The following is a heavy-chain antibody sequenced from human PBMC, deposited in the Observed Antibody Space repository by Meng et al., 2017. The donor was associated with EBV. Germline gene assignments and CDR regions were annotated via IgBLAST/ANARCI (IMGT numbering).Heavy chain of an antibody. J-gene: IGHJ4*02. CDR2: INAGNGNT. D-gene: IGHD3-3*01. CDR1: GYTFTSYA. CDR3: ARSGATIFGVVIPTYYFDY. V-gene: IGHV1-3*01. Sequence: QVQLGQAGAEVKKPGAQVKVSAKAFGYTFTSYAMHWVRQAPGQRLEWMGWINAGNGNTKYSQKFQGRVTITRDTSASTAYMELSSLRSEDTAVYYCARSGATIFGVVIPTYYFDYCGQGILVVASS.